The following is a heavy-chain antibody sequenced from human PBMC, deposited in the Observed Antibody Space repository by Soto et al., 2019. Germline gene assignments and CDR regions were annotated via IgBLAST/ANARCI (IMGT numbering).Heavy chain of an antibody. D-gene: IGHD4-17*01. CDR3: VRAPAAATVTTAYVDY. J-gene: IGHJ4*02. Sequence: QVQLVESGGGVVQPGRSLRLSCAASGFTFRNYAMHWVRQAPGKGLEWVVVISYDGSKKYYADSLEGRFTISRDNSNNTLYLQTNSLTDADTSLYYCVRAPAAATVTTAYVDYWGQGTLVTVPS. CDR2: ISYDGSKK. V-gene: IGHV3-30-3*01. CDR1: GFTFRNYA.